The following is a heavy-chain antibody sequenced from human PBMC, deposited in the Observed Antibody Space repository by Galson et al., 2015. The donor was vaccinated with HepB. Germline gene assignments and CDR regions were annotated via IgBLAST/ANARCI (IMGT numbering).Heavy chain of an antibody. CDR2: ISGSGGHT. Sequence: SLRLSCAASGFTFSDYGMNWVRQAPGKGLEWVSGISGSGGHTYYADSVKGRFTISRDNSKSTLYLQLNSLRAEDTAVYYCAKFARQKTYYDFWRWIPNFDYWGQGALVTVSS. CDR3: AKFARQKTYYDFWRWIPNFDY. CDR1: GFTFSDYG. J-gene: IGHJ4*02. D-gene: IGHD3-3*01. V-gene: IGHV3-23*01.